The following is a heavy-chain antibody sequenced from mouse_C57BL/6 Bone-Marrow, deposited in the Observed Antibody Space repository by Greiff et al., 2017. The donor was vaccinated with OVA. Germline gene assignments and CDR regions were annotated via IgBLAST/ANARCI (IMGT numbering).Heavy chain of an antibody. D-gene: IGHD4-1*01. Sequence: VQLKQSGAELVRPGSSVKMSCKTSGYTFTSYGINWVKQRPGQGLEWIGYIYIGNGYTVYNEKFKGKATLTSDTSSSTAYMQLSSLTSEDSAIDFCARDETGRGDYWGQGTSVTVSS. CDR2: IYIGNGYT. CDR1: GYTFTSYG. V-gene: IGHV1-58*01. CDR3: ARDETGRGDY. J-gene: IGHJ4*01.